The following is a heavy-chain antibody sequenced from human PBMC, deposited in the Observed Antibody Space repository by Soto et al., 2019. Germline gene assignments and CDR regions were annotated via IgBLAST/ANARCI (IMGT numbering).Heavy chain of an antibody. V-gene: IGHV4-59*12. J-gene: IGHJ5*02. CDR2: IYYSGST. D-gene: IGHD2-2*02. Sequence: LETLSLTCTVSGGSSSSYYWSWIRQPPGKGLEWIGYIYYSGSTNYNPSLKSRVTISVDASKNQFSLKLSSVTAADTAVYYCARVKYLYNWFDPWGQGTLVTVSS. CDR1: GGSSSSYY. CDR3: ARVKYLYNWFDP.